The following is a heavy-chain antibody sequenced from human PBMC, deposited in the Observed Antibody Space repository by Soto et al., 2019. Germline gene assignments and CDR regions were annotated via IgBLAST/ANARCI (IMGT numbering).Heavy chain of an antibody. J-gene: IGHJ4*02. CDR3: ARSRQXXSGWEVRFDY. D-gene: IGHD6-19*01. Sequence: QVQLQQWGAGLLKPSETLSLTCAVYGGSFSGYYWSWIRQPPGKGLEWIGEINHSGSTNYNPSLKSRVTISVDTSKNQFSLKLSSVTAADTAXYYCARSRQXXSGWEVRFDYWGQGTLVTVSS. V-gene: IGHV4-34*01. CDR1: GGSFSGYY. CDR2: INHSGST.